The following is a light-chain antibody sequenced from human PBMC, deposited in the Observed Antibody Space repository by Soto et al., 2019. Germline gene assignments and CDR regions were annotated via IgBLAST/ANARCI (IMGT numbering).Light chain of an antibody. CDR3: QQSNSYLRT. J-gene: IGKJ1*01. Sequence: DFQMTQSPSTLSASVGDRVTITCRASQNIRSRLAWFQQKPGKAPKLLIYDASSLESGVPQRFSGSGSGTEFTLTISSLQTDDFSTYYCQQSNSYLRTFGQGNKVDI. CDR1: QNIRSR. CDR2: DAS. V-gene: IGKV1-5*01.